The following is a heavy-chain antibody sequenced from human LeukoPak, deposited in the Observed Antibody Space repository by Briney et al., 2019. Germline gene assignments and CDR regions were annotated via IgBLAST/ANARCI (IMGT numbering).Heavy chain of an antibody. J-gene: IGHJ6*03. D-gene: IGHD3-3*01. CDR2: IYTSGST. CDR1: GVSISSYY. Sequence: SETLSLTCTVSGVSISSYYWSWIRQPAGKGLEWIGRIYTSGSTNYNPSLKSRVTMSVDTSKNQFSLKLSSVTAADTAVYYCARGMVLRFLEWLSPGYMDVWGKGTTVTVSS. CDR3: ARGMVLRFLEWLSPGYMDV. V-gene: IGHV4-4*07.